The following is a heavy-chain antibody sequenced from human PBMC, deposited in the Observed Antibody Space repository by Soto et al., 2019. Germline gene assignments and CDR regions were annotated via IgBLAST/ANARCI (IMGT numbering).Heavy chain of an antibody. D-gene: IGHD6-6*01. V-gene: IGHV4-59*01. CDR2: ISYSGSA. CDR3: ARERPEKYYDS. J-gene: IGHJ4*02. Sequence: SETLSLTCTISGGSFSSYSWSWIRQPPGKGLEWIGYISYSGSANYNPSLMSRGTMSVDTSKNQFSLRLSSVTAADTAVYFCARERPEKYYDSWGRGILVTVSS. CDR1: GGSFSSYS.